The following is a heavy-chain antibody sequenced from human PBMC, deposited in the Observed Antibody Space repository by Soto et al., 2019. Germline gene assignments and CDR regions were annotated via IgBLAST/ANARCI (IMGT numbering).Heavy chain of an antibody. CDR2: ISYDGSNK. D-gene: IGHD3-22*01. Sequence: QVQLVESGGGVVQPGRSLRLSCAASGFTFSSYAMHWVRQAPGKGLEWVAVISYDGSNKYYADSVKGRFTISRDNSKNTLYLQMNSLRAEDTAVYYCARSTPRMIVAFDYWGQGTLVTVSS. CDR1: GFTFSSYA. V-gene: IGHV3-30-3*01. J-gene: IGHJ4*02. CDR3: ARSTPRMIVAFDY.